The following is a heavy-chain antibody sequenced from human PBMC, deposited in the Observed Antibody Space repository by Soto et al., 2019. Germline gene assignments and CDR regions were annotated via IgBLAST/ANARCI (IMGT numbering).Heavy chain of an antibody. CDR3: ARARYYYDSRAFWFDP. Sequence: GASVKVSCKASGYTFTSYGISWVRQAPGQGLEWMGWISAYNGNTNYAQKLQGRVTMTTDTSTSTAYMELSSLRSEDTAVYYCARARYYYDSRAFWFDPWGQGTLVTVSS. V-gene: IGHV1-18*04. CDR1: GYTFTSYG. CDR2: ISAYNGNT. D-gene: IGHD3-22*01. J-gene: IGHJ5*02.